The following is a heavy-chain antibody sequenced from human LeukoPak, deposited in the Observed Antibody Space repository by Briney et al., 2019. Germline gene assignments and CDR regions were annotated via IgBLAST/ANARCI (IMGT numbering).Heavy chain of an antibody. D-gene: IGHD3-10*01. CDR1: GFTFDDYA. CDR3: ARPWYYYGSGSFDP. Sequence: PGGSLRLSCAASGFTFDDYAMHWVRQAPGKGLEWVSGISWNSGGIGYADSVKGRFTISRDNAKKSLYLQMNSLRAEDTAVYYCARPWYYYGSGSFDPWGQGTLVTVSS. V-gene: IGHV3-9*01. J-gene: IGHJ5*02. CDR2: ISWNSGGI.